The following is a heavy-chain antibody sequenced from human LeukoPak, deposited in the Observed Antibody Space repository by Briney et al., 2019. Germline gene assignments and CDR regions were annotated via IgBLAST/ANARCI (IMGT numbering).Heavy chain of an antibody. V-gene: IGHV4-59*01. Sequence: PSETLSLTCTVSGGSISSYYCSWIRQPPGKGLEWIGYIYYSGSTNYNPSLKSRVTISVDTSKNQFSLKLSSVTAADTAVYYCARVLWNWFDPWGQGTLVTVSS. J-gene: IGHJ5*02. CDR1: GGSISSYY. CDR3: ARVLWNWFDP. CDR2: IYYSGST.